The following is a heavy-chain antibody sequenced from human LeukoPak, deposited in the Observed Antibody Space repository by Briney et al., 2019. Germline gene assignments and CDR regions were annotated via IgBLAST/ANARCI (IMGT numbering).Heavy chain of an antibody. Sequence: ASVKVSCKASGYTFNGYYMHWVRQAPGQGSEWMGRMNPNSGGTNNAQKFQGRVTMTRDTSISTAYMELSSLRSDDTAVYYCARSPFYLDFNYDFWSGDLENWFDPWGQGTLVTVSS. CDR1: GYTFNGYY. D-gene: IGHD3-3*01. V-gene: IGHV1-2*02. CDR2: MNPNSGGT. CDR3: ARSPFYLDFNYDFWSGDLENWFDP. J-gene: IGHJ5*02.